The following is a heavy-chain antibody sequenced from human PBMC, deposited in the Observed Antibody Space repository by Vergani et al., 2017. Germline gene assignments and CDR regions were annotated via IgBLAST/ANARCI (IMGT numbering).Heavy chain of an antibody. D-gene: IGHD3-3*01. J-gene: IGHJ4*02. V-gene: IGHV2-5*02. CDR3: ARTYYDFWSGYYSGYFDY. Sequence: QITLKESGPTLVKPTQTLTLTCTFSGFSLSTSGVGVGWIRQPPGKALEWLALIYWDDDKRYSPSLKSRLTITKDTSKNQVVLTMTNMDPVDTATYYCARTYYDFWSGYYSGYFDYWGQGTLVTVSS. CDR2: IYWDDDK. CDR1: GFSLSTSGVG.